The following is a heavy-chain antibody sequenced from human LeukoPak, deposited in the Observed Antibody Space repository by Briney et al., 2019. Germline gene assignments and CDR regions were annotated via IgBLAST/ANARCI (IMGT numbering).Heavy chain of an antibody. V-gene: IGHV4-4*07. Sequence: SETLSLTCTVSGGPINNYYWAWIRQPAGKGLEWIGRIYTSGTTDYNPFLKSRITMSLDTSKNQFYLSLRSVTAADTAVYYCAREFKDYDGSGYYYAYWGKGTLVTVSS. CDR3: AREFKDYDGSGYYYAY. CDR1: GGPINNYY. CDR2: IYTSGTT. D-gene: IGHD3-22*01. J-gene: IGHJ4*02.